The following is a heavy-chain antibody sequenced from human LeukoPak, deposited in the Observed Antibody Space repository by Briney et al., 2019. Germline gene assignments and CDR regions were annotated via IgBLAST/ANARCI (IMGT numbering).Heavy chain of an antibody. CDR2: IYYSGST. D-gene: IGHD2-2*01. V-gene: IGHV4-59*08. CDR1: GGSISSYY. CDR3: ARRAKVVPDYYYYYYAMDV. Sequence: SETLSLTCTVSGGSISSYYWSWIRQPPGKGLEWLGYIYYSGSTNYNPSLKSRLAISVDTSKNQFSLKLSSVTAADTAVYYCARRAKVVPDYYYYYYAMDVWGQGTTVTVSS. J-gene: IGHJ6*02.